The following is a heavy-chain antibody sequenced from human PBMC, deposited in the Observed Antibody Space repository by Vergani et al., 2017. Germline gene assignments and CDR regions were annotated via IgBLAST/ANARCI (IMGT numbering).Heavy chain of an antibody. CDR3: ARDLRLLYNRFDS. Sequence: QVQLLESGGGVVQPGRSLRLSCAASGFTFNQYGMHWVRQAPGKGLEWVAVTWYDGNNKQYADSVKGRFTISRDNSKSTMYLQMNSLRDEDTGVYYCARDLRLLYNRFDSWGPGTLVIVSS. J-gene: IGHJ5*01. D-gene: IGHD1-14*01. CDR2: TWYDGNNK. CDR1: GFTFNQYG. V-gene: IGHV3-33*01.